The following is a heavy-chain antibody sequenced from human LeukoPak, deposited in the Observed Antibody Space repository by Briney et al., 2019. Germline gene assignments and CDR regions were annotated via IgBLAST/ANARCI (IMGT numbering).Heavy chain of an antibody. D-gene: IGHD1-26*01. V-gene: IGHV4-34*01. CDR2: INDSGTT. CDR1: GGSFTDYN. J-gene: IGHJ4*02. Sequence: PSETLSLTCAVYGGSFTDYNWTWLRQSPEKGLEWVGEINDSGTTHYNPSLKSRVTISVDTAKHQFSLRMRSLTAADTAVYYCARGLELEGLDYWAREPWPPSPQ. CDR3: ARGLELEGLDY.